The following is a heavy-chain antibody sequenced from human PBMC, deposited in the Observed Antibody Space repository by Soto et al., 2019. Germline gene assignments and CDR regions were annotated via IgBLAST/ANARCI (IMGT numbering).Heavy chain of an antibody. Sequence: EVQLLESGGGLVQPGGSLRLSCAASGFTFNNYAMTWVRQAPGKGLEWVSAISGGGDTTSYADSVKGRFTVSRDGSKNQVEVQRGRPEAREPALNYWGKGRGGSGNPTPRFGFRGQGTLGT. CDR3: GKGRGGSGNPTPRFGF. CDR2: ISGGGDTT. J-gene: IGHJ4*02. V-gene: IGHV3-23*01. CDR1: GFTFNNYA. D-gene: IGHD3-10*01.